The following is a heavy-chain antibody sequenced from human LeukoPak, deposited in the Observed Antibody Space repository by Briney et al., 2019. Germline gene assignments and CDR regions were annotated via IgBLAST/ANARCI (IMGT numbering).Heavy chain of an antibody. D-gene: IGHD2-15*01. CDR2: ISSNGGST. CDR3: AREHGSAGVDAFDI. J-gene: IGHJ3*02. CDR1: GFTFSSYA. V-gene: IGHV3-64*01. Sequence: PGGSLRLSCAASGFTFSSYAMHWVRQAPGKGLEYVSAISSNGGSTYYANSVKGRFTISRDNSKNTPYLQMGSLRAEDMAVYYCAREHGSAGVDAFDIWGQGTMVTVSS.